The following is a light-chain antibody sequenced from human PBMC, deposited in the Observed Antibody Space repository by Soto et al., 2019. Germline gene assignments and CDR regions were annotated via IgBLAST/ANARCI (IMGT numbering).Light chain of an antibody. J-gene: IGKJ4*01. CDR2: YAS. V-gene: IGKV1D-13*01. CDR1: QGVSSA. Sequence: IQMTQSPSSLSASVGDRVTITCRASQGVSSALAWYQQRPGKAPNLLIYYASSLESGVPSRFSGSGSRTDFTLTISSLQPEDFATYYCQQFNNFPVTFGGGTKVDIK. CDR3: QQFNNFPVT.